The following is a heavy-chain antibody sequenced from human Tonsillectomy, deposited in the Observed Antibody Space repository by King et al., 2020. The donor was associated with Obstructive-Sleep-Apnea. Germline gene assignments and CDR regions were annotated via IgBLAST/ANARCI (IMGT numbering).Heavy chain of an antibody. V-gene: IGHV2-5*02. CDR1: GFSLSSTGVG. CDR2: IFWDDDN. CDR3: AHSQITILDYFDY. J-gene: IGHJ4*02. D-gene: IGHD3-9*01. Sequence: ITLKESGPTLVKPTQTLTLTCTFSGFSLSSTGVGVGWILQSPGKALECLAVIFWDDDNRYSPSLKGRLTITKDTSKNQVVLTMTSMDPVDTGTYYCAHSQITILDYFDYWGQGTLVTVSS.